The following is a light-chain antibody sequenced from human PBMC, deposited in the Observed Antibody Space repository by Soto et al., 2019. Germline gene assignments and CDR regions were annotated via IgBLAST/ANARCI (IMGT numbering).Light chain of an antibody. Sequence: QSALTQPPSASGSPGQSVTISCTGTSSDVGGYDYVSWYQQHPGKAPKLIIFEVNKWPSWVPDRFSGSKSGNTASLTVSGLQAEAEADYYCSSYGGSNNLVFGGGTQLTVL. CDR3: SSYGGSNNLV. V-gene: IGLV2-8*01. J-gene: IGLJ3*02. CDR2: EVN. CDR1: SSDVGGYDY.